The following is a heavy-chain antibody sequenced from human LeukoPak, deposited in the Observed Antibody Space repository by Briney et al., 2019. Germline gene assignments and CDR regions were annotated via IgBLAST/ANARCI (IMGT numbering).Heavy chain of an antibody. CDR2: IYYSGST. CDR1: GGSISIGGYY. V-gene: IGHV4-31*03. CDR3: ASKTPSSIIPLNAFDI. Sequence: PSQTLSLTCTVSGGSISIGGYYWRWIRQHPGKGLEWIGYIYYSGSTYYNPSLKSRVTISVDTSKNQFSLKLSSVTAADTAVYYCASKTPSSIIPLNAFDIWGQGTMVTVSS. J-gene: IGHJ3*02. D-gene: IGHD6-6*01.